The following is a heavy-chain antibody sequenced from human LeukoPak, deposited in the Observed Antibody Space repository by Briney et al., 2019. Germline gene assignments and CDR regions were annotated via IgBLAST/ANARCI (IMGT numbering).Heavy chain of an antibody. J-gene: IGHJ4*02. Sequence: PSETLSLTCTVSGASISSHYWSWIRQPPGKGLECIGYIHYSGSTNYNPSLKSRVTISVDTSENQFSLRLSSVTAADTAVYYCAKSVRGYCGYHRPYCFGSRGQGTLVTVSS. CDR1: GASISSHY. CDR3: AKSVRGYCGYHRPYCFGS. V-gene: IGHV4-59*11. D-gene: IGHD5-12*01. CDR2: IHYSGST.